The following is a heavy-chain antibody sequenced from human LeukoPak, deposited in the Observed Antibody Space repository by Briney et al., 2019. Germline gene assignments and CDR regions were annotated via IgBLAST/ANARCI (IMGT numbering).Heavy chain of an antibody. CDR1: GYTFTGYY. V-gene: IGHV1-46*01. CDR3: ARAGTGGWFDP. Sequence: ASVKVSCKASGYTFTGYYMHWVRQAPGQGLEWMGWINPSGGSTSYAQKFQGRVTMTRDTSTSTVYMELSSLRSEDTAVYYCARAGTGGWFDPWGQGTLVTVSS. CDR2: INPSGGST. J-gene: IGHJ5*02. D-gene: IGHD6-13*01.